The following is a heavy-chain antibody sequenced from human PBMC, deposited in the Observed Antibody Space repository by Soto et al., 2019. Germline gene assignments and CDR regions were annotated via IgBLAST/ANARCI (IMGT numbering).Heavy chain of an antibody. J-gene: IGHJ4*02. V-gene: IGHV3-53*05. Sequence: GGSLRLSCAVSGFPVSSNHMSWVRQAPGKGLERVSIIDSGGRTYYADYMKGRCTITRDNYKNTLYHQMNSLRAEETAVEYFAKEGITFGGVIVRGPPDYWGQGTLVTVSS. CDR1: GFPVSSNH. CDR2: IDSGGRT. CDR3: AKEGITFGGVIVRGPPDY. D-gene: IGHD3-16*02.